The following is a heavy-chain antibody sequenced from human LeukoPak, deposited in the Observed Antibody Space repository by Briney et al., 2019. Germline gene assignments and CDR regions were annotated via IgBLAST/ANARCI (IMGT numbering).Heavy chain of an antibody. D-gene: IGHD6-25*01. CDR1: GFTFSSYG. CDR2: ISYDGSNR. J-gene: IGHJ4*02. CDR3: AKELTTSSGYLHYFDY. V-gene: IGHV3-30*18. Sequence: PGRSLRLSCAASGFTFSSYGTHWVRQAPGEGLEWVAVISYDGSNRYYADSVKGRFTISRDNSKNTLYLQMNSLRGEDTAVYYCAKELTTSSGYLHYFDYWGQGTLVTVSS.